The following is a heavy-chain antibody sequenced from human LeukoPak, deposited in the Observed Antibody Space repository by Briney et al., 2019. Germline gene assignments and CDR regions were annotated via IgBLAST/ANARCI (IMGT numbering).Heavy chain of an antibody. CDR1: GFTFSNAW. CDR3: TTQGYYDILTQSDY. Sequence: GGSLRLSCAASGFTFSNAWMSWVRQAPRKGLEWVGRIKSKTDGGTTDYAAPVKGRFTISRDDSKNTLYLQMNSLKTEDTAVYYCTTQGYYDILTQSDYWGQGTLVTVSS. J-gene: IGHJ4*02. D-gene: IGHD3-9*01. CDR2: IKSKTDGGTT. V-gene: IGHV3-15*01.